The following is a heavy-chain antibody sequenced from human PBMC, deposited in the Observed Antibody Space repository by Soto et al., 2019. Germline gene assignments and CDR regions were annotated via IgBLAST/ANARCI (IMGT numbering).Heavy chain of an antibody. D-gene: IGHD2-2*01. CDR1: GFTFSSYG. V-gene: IGHV3-33*01. Sequence: GGSLRLSCAASGFTFSSYGMHWVRQAPGKGLEWVAVIWYDGSNKYYADSVKGRFTISRDNSKNTLYLQMNSLRAGDTAVYYCARGYCSSTSCHYYFYYYMDVWGKGTTVTVSS. J-gene: IGHJ6*03. CDR3: ARGYCSSTSCHYYFYYYMDV. CDR2: IWYDGSNK.